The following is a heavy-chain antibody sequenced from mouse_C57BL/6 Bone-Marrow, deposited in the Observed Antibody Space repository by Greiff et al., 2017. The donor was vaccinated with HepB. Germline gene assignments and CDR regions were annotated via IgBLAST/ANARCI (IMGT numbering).Heavy chain of an antibody. CDR1: GFTFSSYA. V-gene: IGHV5-4*01. CDR2: ISDGGSYT. CDR3: ARDGGTGILYSNYPYAMDY. D-gene: IGHD2-5*01. Sequence: EVKLMESGGGLVKPGGSLKLSCAASGFTFSSYAMSWVRQTPEKRLEWVATISDGGSYTYYPDNVKGRFTISRDNAKNNLYLQMSHLKSEDTAMYYCARDGGTGILYSNYPYAMDYWGQGTSVTVSS. J-gene: IGHJ4*01.